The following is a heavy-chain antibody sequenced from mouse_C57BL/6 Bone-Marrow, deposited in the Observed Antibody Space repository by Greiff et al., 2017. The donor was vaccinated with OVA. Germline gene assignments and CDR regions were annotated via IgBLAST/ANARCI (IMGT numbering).Heavy chain of an antibody. D-gene: IGHD1-1*01. CDR3: ARHEDYGIAMDY. V-gene: IGHV5-2*01. CDR1: EYEFPSHD. CDR2: INSDGGST. Sequence: EVQGVESGGGLVQPGESLKLSCESNEYEFPSHDMSWVRKTPEKRLELVAAINSDGGSTSYPDTMERRFIISRDNTKKTLYLQMSSLRAEDTALYYCARHEDYGIAMDYWGQGTSVTVSS. J-gene: IGHJ4*01.